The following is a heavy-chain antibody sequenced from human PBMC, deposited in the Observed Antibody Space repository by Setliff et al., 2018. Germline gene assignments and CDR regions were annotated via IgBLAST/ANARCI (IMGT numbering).Heavy chain of an antibody. Sequence: ASVKVSCKTSGYTFTNYGINWVRQAPGQGLEWMGWNSAYAQKFQGRVTMTTDTSTGTGYMELRSLRSDDTAVYFCARFGGSCSSSSCYASDLWGQGTRVTV. CDR2: NSA. CDR1: GYTFTNYG. V-gene: IGHV1-18*01. CDR3: ARFGGSCSSSSCYASDL. J-gene: IGHJ3*01. D-gene: IGHD2-2*01.